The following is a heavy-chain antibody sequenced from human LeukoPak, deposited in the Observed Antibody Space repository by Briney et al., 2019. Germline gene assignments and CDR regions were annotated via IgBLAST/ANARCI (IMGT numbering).Heavy chain of an antibody. D-gene: IGHD3-9*01. V-gene: IGHV4-34*01. CDR1: GVSFSGYY. J-gene: IGHJ4*02. Sequence: SETLSLTCAVYGVSFSGYYWSWIRQPPGKGLEWIGEINHSGSTNYNPSLKSRVTISVDTSKNQFSLKLSSVTAADTAVYYCARDFDRAGDYHHFDFWGQGTLVTVSS. CDR3: ARDFDRAGDYHHFDF. CDR2: INHSGST.